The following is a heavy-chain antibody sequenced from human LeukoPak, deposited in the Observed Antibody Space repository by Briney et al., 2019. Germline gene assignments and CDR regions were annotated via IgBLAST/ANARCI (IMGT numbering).Heavy chain of an antibody. V-gene: IGHV3-64*02. J-gene: IGHJ2*01. D-gene: IGHD2-21*02. CDR1: GFTFSMYP. Sequence: GGSLRLSCAASGFTFSMYPMYWVRQAPGKGLEYVSAIASDGGSTYYADSVVDRFTISRDNSQNTLFLQMGRLRPDDMAVYYCARRAGADSYFYFDLWSRGTPVTVSS. CDR2: IASDGGST. CDR3: ARRAGADSYFYFDL.